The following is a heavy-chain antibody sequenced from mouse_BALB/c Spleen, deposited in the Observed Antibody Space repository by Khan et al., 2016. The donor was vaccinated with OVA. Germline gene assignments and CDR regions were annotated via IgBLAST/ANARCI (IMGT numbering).Heavy chain of an antibody. CDR2: IDPANGNT. J-gene: IGHJ4*01. Sequence: VQLQQSGAELVKPGASVKLSCTASGFNIKDTYMHWVTQRPEQGLEWIGRIDPANGNTKYDPKFPGKATITADTSSNTAYLQLNSLTFQDTAIYYCARDGNYYYAMDYWGQGTSVTVSS. V-gene: IGHV14-3*02. CDR3: ARDGNYYYAMDY. CDR1: GFNIKDTY. D-gene: IGHD2-1*01.